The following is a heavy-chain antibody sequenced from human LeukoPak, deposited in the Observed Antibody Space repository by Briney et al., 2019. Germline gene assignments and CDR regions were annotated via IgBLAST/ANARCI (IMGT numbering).Heavy chain of an antibody. CDR1: GGSFSGYY. D-gene: IGHD3-3*01. CDR2: INHSGST. J-gene: IGHJ3*02. V-gene: IGHV4-34*01. CDR3: ARSLNFGVKGAFGI. Sequence: PSETLSLTCAVYGGSFSGYYWSWIRQPPGKGLEWIGEINHSGSTNYNPSLKSRVTISVDTSKNQFSLKLSSVTAADTAVYYCARSLNFGVKGAFGIWGQGTMVTVSS.